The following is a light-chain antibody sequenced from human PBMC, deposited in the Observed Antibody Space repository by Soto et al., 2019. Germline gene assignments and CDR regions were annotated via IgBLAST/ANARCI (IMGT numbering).Light chain of an antibody. CDR1: SSDIGAYNF. Sequence: QSALTQPASVSGSPGQSITIPCTGTSSDIGAYNFVSWYKQHPGKAPKLMLYDVNIRPSGVSNRFSGSKSGNTASLTISGLQAEDEADYYCTSWTTSTTMIFGGGTKLTVL. V-gene: IGLV2-14*03. CDR3: TSWTTSTTMI. J-gene: IGLJ2*01. CDR2: DVN.